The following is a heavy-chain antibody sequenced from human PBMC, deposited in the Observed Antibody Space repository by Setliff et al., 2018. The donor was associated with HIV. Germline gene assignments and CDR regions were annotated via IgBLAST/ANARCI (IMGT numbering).Heavy chain of an antibody. Sequence: SETLSLTCTVSGGSINSHYWSWIRQPPGKGLEWIGYVYSTGSTNSKSSLKSRVTISVDTSKNQFSLKLSSVTAADTAVYYCARVVTGPESFDIWGQGTMVTVSS. CDR1: GGSINSHY. CDR3: ARVVTGPESFDI. V-gene: IGHV4-59*11. J-gene: IGHJ3*02. D-gene: IGHD2-21*02. CDR2: VYSTGST.